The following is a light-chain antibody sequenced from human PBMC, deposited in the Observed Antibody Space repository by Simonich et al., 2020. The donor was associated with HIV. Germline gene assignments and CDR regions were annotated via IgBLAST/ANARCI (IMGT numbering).Light chain of an antibody. Sequence: DIVMTQSPDSLAVSLGERATINCKSSQSVLYSSNNKNYLAWYQQKPGQLPKLLIYLASPRESGFPDRFSGSGSETNFTLTISSLQAEDVAVYYCQQYYSTPPTFGPGTKVDIK. V-gene: IGKV4-1*01. CDR1: QSVLYSSNNKNY. CDR2: LAS. J-gene: IGKJ3*01. CDR3: QQYYSTPPT.